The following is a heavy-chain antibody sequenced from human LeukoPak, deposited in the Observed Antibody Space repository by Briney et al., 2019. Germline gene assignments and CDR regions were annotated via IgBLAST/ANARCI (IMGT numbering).Heavy chain of an antibody. Sequence: SGPTLVNPTQTLTLTCTFSGFSLTTSGVGVGWIRQPPGKDLEWLALIYWDDDKRYSPSLKSRLTITKDASRNQVVLTMTNMDPVDSATYFGAHRKDDGSGSSFDYWGQGTLVTVSS. CDR1: GFSLTTSGVG. CDR3: AHRKDDGSGSSFDY. V-gene: IGHV2-5*02. CDR2: IYWDDDK. D-gene: IGHD3-10*01. J-gene: IGHJ4*02.